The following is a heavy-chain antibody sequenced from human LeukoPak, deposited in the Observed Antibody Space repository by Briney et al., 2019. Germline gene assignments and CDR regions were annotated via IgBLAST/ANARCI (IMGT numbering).Heavy chain of an antibody. D-gene: IGHD1-26*01. CDR2: SYSGGGR. V-gene: IGHV3-53*01. J-gene: IGHJ4*02. CDR3: ARVWELSFDH. CDR1: GFTVSTDH. Sequence: GGSLRLSCAASGFTVSTDHMSWVRQAPGKGLEWVAVSYSGGGRQYAESVKGRFIISRDNSKNTLYLQMNSLRAEDTALYYCARVWELSFDHWGQGTLVTVSS.